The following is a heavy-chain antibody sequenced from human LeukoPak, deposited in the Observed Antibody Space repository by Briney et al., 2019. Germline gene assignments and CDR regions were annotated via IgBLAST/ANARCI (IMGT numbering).Heavy chain of an antibody. CDR3: AKDRGAGCSSTSCYRDY. V-gene: IGHV1-2*02. CDR1: GYTFTGYY. Sequence: ASVKVSCKASGYTFTGYYMHWVRQAPGQGLEWMGWINPNSGGTNYAQKFQGRVTMTRDTSISTAYMELSRLRSDDTAVYYCAKDRGAGCSSTSCYRDYWGQGTLVTVSS. CDR2: INPNSGGT. D-gene: IGHD2-2*01. J-gene: IGHJ4*02.